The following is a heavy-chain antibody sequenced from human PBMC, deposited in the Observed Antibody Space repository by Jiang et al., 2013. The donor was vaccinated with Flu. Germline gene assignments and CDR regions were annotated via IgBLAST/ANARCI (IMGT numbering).Heavy chain of an antibody. V-gene: IGHV1-2*02. CDR1: GYTFTGYY. CDR3: AREYCTNGVCGNDY. Sequence: GAEVKKPGASVKVSCKASGYTFTGYYMHWVRQAPGQGLEWMGWINPNSGGTNYAQKFQGRVTMTRDTSISTAYMELSRLRSDDTAVYYCAREYCTNGVCGNDYWGQGTLVTVSS. D-gene: IGHD2-8*01. CDR2: INPNSGGT. J-gene: IGHJ4*02.